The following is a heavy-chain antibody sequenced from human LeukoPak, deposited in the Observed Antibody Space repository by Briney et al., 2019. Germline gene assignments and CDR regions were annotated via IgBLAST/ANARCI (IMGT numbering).Heavy chain of an antibody. CDR3: ARQGDTGSWYFDY. CDR2: ISYDGSNK. J-gene: IGHJ4*02. V-gene: IGHV3-30*03. D-gene: IGHD2-21*02. CDR1: GFTFSDYC. Sequence: PGGSLRLSCAASGFTFSDYCMSWIRQAPGKGLEWVAVISYDGSNKYFADSVKGRFTISRDNSKSTLYLQMDSLIAGDTAVYYCARQGDTGSWYFDYWGQGTLVTVSS.